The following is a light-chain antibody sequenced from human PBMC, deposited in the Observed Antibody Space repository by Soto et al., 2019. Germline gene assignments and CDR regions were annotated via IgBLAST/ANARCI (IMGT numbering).Light chain of an antibody. CDR1: SSDVGSYDL. Sequence: QSVLTQPASVSGSPGQSITISCTRTSSDVGSYDLVSWYQQHPGNAPKLMIYEVSKRPSGVSDRFSGSKSGNTASLTISGLQADDEADYYCCSYATTTLFGGGTKVTVL. J-gene: IGLJ2*01. CDR2: EVS. V-gene: IGLV2-23*02. CDR3: CSYATTTL.